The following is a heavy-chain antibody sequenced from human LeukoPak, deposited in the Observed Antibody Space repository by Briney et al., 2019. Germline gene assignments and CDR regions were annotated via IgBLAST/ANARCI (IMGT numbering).Heavy chain of an antibody. J-gene: IGHJ4*02. CDR2: IIPIFGTA. CDR3: ARDACSSTSCSDY. CDR1: GGTFSSYA. D-gene: IGHD2-2*01. Sequence: SVKVSCKASGGTFSSYAISWVRQAPGQGLEWTGGIIPIFGTANYAQKFQGRVTITTDESTSTAYMELSSLRSEDTAVYYCARDACSSTSCSDYWGQGTLVTVSS. V-gene: IGHV1-69*05.